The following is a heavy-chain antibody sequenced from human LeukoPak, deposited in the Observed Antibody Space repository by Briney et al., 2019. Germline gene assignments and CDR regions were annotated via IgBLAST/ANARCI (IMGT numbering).Heavy chain of an antibody. CDR1: GYSFTSYW. CDR2: IYPGDSDT. CDR3: ARVGGYDLRYYYYMDV. D-gene: IGHD5-12*01. V-gene: IGHV5-51*01. Sequence: GESLKISCKGSGYSFTSYWIGWVRQMPGKGLEWMGIIYPGDSDTRYSPSFQGQVTISADKSISTAYLQWSSLKASDTAMYYCARVGGYDLRYYYYMDVWGKGATVTISS. J-gene: IGHJ6*03.